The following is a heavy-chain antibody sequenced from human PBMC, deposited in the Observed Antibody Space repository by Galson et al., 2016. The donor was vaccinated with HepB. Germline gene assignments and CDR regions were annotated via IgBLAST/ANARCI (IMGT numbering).Heavy chain of an antibody. J-gene: IGHJ5*02. CDR3: ARDYVPGA. CDR1: GFTFNTYG. V-gene: IGHV3-48*04. D-gene: IGHD3-10*01. Sequence: SLRLSCADSGFTFNTYGMNWVRQAPGKGLEWVSCISSASSIKYYADSVKGRFTISRDNARHSLYLEMNSLRGEDTAMYYCARDYVPGAWGQGVLVTVSS. CDR2: ISSASSIK.